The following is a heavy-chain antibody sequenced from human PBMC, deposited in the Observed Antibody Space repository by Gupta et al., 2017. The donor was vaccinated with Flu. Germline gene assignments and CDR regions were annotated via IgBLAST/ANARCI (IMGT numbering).Heavy chain of an antibody. CDR2: IIPIFGTA. CDR1: GGTFSSYA. Sequence: QVQLVQSGAEVKKPGSSVKVSCKASGGTFSSYAISWVRQAPGQGLGWMGGIIPIFGTANDAQKFQGRVTITADESTRTAYMEVSRVRSEDTAVYYCATTGLVGATLDYWSQGTLVTVSS. J-gene: IGHJ4*02. V-gene: IGHV1-69*01. D-gene: IGHD1-26*01. CDR3: ATTGLVGATLDY.